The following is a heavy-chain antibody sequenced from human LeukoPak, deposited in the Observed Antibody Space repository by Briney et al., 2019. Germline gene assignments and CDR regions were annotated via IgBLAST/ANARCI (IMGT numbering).Heavy chain of an antibody. D-gene: IGHD3-22*01. CDR1: GGSFSGYY. CDR3: ASRTMIVVVG. V-gene: IGHV4-34*01. J-gene: IGHJ4*02. CDR2: IYYSGST. Sequence: SETLFLTCAVYGGSFSGYYWSWIRQPPGKGLEWIGSIYYSGSTYYNPSLKSRVTISVDTSKNQFSLKLSSVTAADTAVYYCASRTMIVVVGWGQGTLVTVSS.